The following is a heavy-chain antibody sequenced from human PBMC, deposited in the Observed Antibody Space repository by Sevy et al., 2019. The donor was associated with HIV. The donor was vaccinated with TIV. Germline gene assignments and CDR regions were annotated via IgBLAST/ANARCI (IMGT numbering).Heavy chain of an antibody. CDR1: NYSISSGYY. CDR2: IYHGGST. J-gene: IGHJ6*02. V-gene: IGHV4-38-2*01. D-gene: IGHD2-15*01. CDR3: ARSSAGDRLDYYGMDV. Sequence: SETLSLTCAVSNYSISSGYYWGWIRQPRGKGLEWIANIYHGGSTYQNPSLKSRVTISLDTSKNQFSLSLRSVTAADTAVYYCARSSAGDRLDYYGMDVWGQGTTVTVSS.